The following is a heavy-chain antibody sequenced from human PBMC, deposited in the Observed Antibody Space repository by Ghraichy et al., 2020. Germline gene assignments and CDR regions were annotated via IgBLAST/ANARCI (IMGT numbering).Heavy chain of an antibody. CDR3: ARLGHHIAVAGSGGIDS. Sequence: SETLSLTCSVSGDSINSNNYYWGWIRQSPGMGLEWIGSIFYTGGTYYNPSLKSRVTMSVDNSKSHFSLKLTSVTATDTAVYYCARLGHHIAVAGSGGIDSWGQGTLVTVSS. CDR1: GDSINSNNYY. V-gene: IGHV4-39*02. J-gene: IGHJ4*02. CDR2: IFYTGGT. D-gene: IGHD6-19*01.